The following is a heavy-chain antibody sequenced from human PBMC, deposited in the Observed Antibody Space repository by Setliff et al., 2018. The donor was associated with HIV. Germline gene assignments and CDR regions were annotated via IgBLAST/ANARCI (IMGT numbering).Heavy chain of an antibody. V-gene: IGHV4-61*02. Sequence: SETLSLTCTVSGGSIGSGSYYWTWIRQPAGKGLEWIGRTYTSGNINYNPSLKSRVTISVDTSKNQFSLNLSSVTAADTAVYYCAREDYYYYGMDVWGQGTTVTVSS. J-gene: IGHJ6*02. CDR3: AREDYYYYGMDV. CDR2: TYTSGNI. CDR1: GGSIGSGSYY.